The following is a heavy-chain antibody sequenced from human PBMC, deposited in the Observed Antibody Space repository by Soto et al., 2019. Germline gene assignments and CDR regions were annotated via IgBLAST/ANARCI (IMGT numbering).Heavy chain of an antibody. CDR1: GFNFSKFG. D-gene: IGHD3-16*01. Sequence: QAHLVESGGRVVQPGRSLRLSCAASGFNFSKFGMYWVRQAPGKGLEWVAVIWYDGSQKYYADSVKGRFTISRDNSNNTLYLHMSRMRDEETAVYYCANAVWGLYLFGRPLDNWGHGTLVTVSS. V-gene: IGHV3-33*07. J-gene: IGHJ4*01. CDR2: IWYDGSQK. CDR3: ANAVWGLYLFGRPLDN.